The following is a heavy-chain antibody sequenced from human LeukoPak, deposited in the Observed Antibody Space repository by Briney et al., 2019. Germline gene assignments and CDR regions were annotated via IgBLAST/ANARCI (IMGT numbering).Heavy chain of an antibody. V-gene: IGHV4-34*01. CDR3: ARGGLRGSGYYYYYMDV. Sequence: PSETLSLTCAVYGGSFSGYYWSWIRQPPGKGLEWIGEINHSGSTNYNPSLKSRVTISVDTSKNQFSLKLRSVTAADTAVYYCARGGLRGSGYYYYYMDVWGKGTTVTVSS. CDR2: INHSGST. CDR1: GGSFSGYY. D-gene: IGHD3-10*01. J-gene: IGHJ6*03.